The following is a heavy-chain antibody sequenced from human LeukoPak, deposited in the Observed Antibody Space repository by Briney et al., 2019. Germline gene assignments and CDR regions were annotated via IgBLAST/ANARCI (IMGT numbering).Heavy chain of an antibody. CDR3: ARDPAFNWNDGPHNWFDP. D-gene: IGHD1-1*01. Sequence: ASVKVSCKASGYSFIGYYMHWVRQAPGQGLEWMGWINPNSGGTNYAQKFQGRVTMTRDTSISTAYMELSRLRSDDTAVYYCARDPAFNWNDGPHNWFDPWGQGTLVTVSS. J-gene: IGHJ5*02. CDR2: INPNSGGT. CDR1: GYSFIGYY. V-gene: IGHV1-2*02.